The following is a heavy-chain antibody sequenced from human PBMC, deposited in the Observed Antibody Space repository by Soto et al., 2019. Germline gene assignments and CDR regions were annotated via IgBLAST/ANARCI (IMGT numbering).Heavy chain of an antibody. V-gene: IGHV1-18*01. CDR1: GYTYTSYG. CDR2: ISAHNGNT. Sequence: QVQLVQSGAEVKKPGASVKVSCKASGYTYTSYGISWVRQSPGQGLEWLGWISAHNGNTNHAQKLQGRVTMTTDTPTRPAYIDLSTLRSDDTAVYYCSRHRGMAAAGTSGWFDPWGQGTLVTVSS. J-gene: IGHJ5*02. D-gene: IGHD6-13*01. CDR3: SRHRGMAAAGTSGWFDP.